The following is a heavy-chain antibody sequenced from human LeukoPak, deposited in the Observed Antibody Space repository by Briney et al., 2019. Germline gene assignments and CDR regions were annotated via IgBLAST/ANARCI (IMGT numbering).Heavy chain of an antibody. V-gene: IGHV4-30-4*08. CDR2: IYYSGNT. Sequence: SQTLSLTCTVSGDSISSGDYYWSWIRQPPGKGREWIGYIYYSGNTYYNPSLQSRVTISVDTSKNQFSLNLSSVTAADTAVFYCARGHDYFDYWGQGTLVTVSS. CDR3: ARGHDYFDY. CDR1: GDSISSGDYY. J-gene: IGHJ4*02.